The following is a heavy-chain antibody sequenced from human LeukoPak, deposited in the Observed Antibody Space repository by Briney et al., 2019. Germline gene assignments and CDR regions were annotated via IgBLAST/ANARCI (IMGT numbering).Heavy chain of an antibody. D-gene: IGHD4-23*01. Sequence: PGGSLRLSCEASGFTFSYYAMSWVRQAPGKGLAWVSVISSSADSTYYADSVKGRFTISRDNSKNTLYLQMNSLRAEDTAVHYCAKPLEKYTYGGNFDYWGQGILVTVSS. CDR3: AKPLEKYTYGGNFDY. CDR1: GFTFSYYA. CDR2: ISSSADST. J-gene: IGHJ4*02. V-gene: IGHV3-23*01.